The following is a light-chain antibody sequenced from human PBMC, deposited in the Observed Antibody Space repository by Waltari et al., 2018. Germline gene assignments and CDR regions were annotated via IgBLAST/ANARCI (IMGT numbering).Light chain of an antibody. CDR1: QRVGIN. J-gene: IGKJ1*01. CDR2: GAS. V-gene: IGKV3-15*01. Sequence: EIVMTQSPATLSVSPGERATLSCRASQRVGINLAWYQHKPGQLPRLFIYGASTRATGFPARFSGSGSGTEFTLTISSLQSEDFAVYYCHQYNNWPRTFGQGTKVEIK. CDR3: HQYNNWPRT.